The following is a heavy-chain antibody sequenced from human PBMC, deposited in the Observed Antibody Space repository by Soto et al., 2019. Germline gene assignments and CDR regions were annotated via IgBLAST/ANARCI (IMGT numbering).Heavy chain of an antibody. CDR2: TSPIFGSG. J-gene: IGHJ4*02. CDR3: ARRQSGGFHRYFDS. Sequence: QVQLVQSGAEVKMPGSSVKVSCKASGGTFSTNPISWVRQAPGQGIEWMGGTSPIFGSGSSSQTFHGRLTVTADKSTKTAYMELSNLTSGDTAVYYCARRQSGGFHRYFDSWGQGTLVTVSS. CDR1: GGTFSTNP. V-gene: IGHV1-69*06. D-gene: IGHD2-15*01.